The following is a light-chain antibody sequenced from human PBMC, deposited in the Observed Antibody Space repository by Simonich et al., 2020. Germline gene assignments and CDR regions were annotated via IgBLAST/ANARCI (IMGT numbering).Light chain of an antibody. V-gene: IGLV2-23*01. J-gene: IGLJ2*01. CDR2: ECS. CDR3: CSYAGSNPL. CDR1: SSDVGSYNL. Sequence: QSALTQPASVSGSPGQSITISCTGTSSDVGSYNLVSWYQQHPGKAPKLMIYECSKRPSGVSNRFSGSKSGNTASLTISGLQAEDEADYYCCSYAGSNPLFGGGTKLTVL.